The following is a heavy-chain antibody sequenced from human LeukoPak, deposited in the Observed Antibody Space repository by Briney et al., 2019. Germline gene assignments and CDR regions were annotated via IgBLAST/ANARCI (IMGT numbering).Heavy chain of an antibody. CDR2: IYYSGST. D-gene: IGHD1-14*01. CDR1: GGSISSYY. V-gene: IGHV4-59*01. J-gene: IGHJ4*02. Sequence: SETLSLTCTVSGGSISSYYSSWIRQPPGKGLEWIGYIYYSGSTNYNPSLKSRVTVSVDTSKNQFSLTLNSVTAADTAVYYCASGPGPSNLDYWGQGTLVTVSS. CDR3: ASGPGPSNLDY.